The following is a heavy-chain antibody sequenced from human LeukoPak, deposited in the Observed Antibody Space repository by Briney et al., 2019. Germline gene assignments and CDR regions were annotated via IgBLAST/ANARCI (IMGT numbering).Heavy chain of an antibody. CDR2: IHYSGTT. CDR1: GVSISSYH. V-gene: IGHV4-59*01. Sequence: PSETLSLTCTVSGVSISSYHWSWIRQPPGKGLECIGYIHYSGTTKYSPSLESRATISGDTSKDQFSLNLRSVTAADTAVYYCARVPPGYGHGYFDYWGQGILVTVSS. J-gene: IGHJ4*02. D-gene: IGHD5-18*01. CDR3: ARVPPGYGHGYFDY.